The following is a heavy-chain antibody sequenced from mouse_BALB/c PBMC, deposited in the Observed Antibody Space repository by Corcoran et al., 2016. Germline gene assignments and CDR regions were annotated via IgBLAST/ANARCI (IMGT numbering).Heavy chain of an antibody. CDR1: GYSFTGNC. V-gene: IGHV1-26*01. J-gene: IGHJ1*01. D-gene: IGHD2-4*01. CDR3: ARDYDYSYFDV. Sequence: EVQLQQSGPELLKPGTSVRISCKASGYSFTGNCMHWVKQSHVKSLECIGRINPYNGATSYNQNFKDKASLTVDKSSSTAYMELHSLTSEDSAVYYCARDYDYSYFDVWGAATTVTVSA. CDR2: INPYNGAT.